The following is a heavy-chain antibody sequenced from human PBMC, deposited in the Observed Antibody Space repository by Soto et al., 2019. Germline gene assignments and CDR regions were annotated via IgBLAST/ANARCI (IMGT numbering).Heavy chain of an antibody. D-gene: IGHD3-3*01. V-gene: IGHV3-30-3*01. CDR2: ISYDGSNK. CDR1: GFTFSSYA. CDR3: ARGGDFWGGSPPYYYYGMDV. Sequence: QVQLVESGGGVVQPGRSLRLSCAASGFTFSSYAMHWVRQAPGKGLEWVAVISYDGSNKYYGDSVKGRFTISRDNSKNTLNLHRKRLRAEVTAVDYCARGGDFWGGSPPYYYYGMDVWGQGTTVTVSS. J-gene: IGHJ6*02.